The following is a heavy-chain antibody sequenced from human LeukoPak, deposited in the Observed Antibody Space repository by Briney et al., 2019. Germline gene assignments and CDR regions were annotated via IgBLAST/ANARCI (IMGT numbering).Heavy chain of an antibody. CDR2: ISSSGSTI. V-gene: IGHV3-48*03. Sequence: GGCLTPSRRLDGSTLTNKGTSCDRQAPGKGLEWVSYISSSGSTIYYADSVKGRFTISRDNAKKSLYLQMNSLRAEDKAVYYGESIWRWLDYWGQGTLVTVSS. CDR1: GSTLTNKG. D-gene: IGHD2-21*01. CDR3: ESIWRWLDY. J-gene: IGHJ4*02.